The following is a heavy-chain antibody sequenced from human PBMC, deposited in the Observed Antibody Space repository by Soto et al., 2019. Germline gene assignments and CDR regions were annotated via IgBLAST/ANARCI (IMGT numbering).Heavy chain of an antibody. CDR2: IDPSDSYI. J-gene: IGHJ6*02. CDR3: ARLRVPDYYYGMAV. Sequence: STSDHQITGKGLEWMGRIDPSDSYINYSPSCQGHVTISADQSISTAYLQWSSLKASDTAMYYCARLRVPDYYYGMAVLLHGTNVIVSS. V-gene: IGHV5-10-1*01.